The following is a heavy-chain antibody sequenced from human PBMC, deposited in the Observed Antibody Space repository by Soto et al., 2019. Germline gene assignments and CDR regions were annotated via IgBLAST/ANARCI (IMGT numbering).Heavy chain of an antibody. CDR1: GFTFSSYG. Sequence: PGGSLRLSCAASGFTFSSYGMHWVRQAPGKGLEWVAVISYDGSNKYYADSVKGRFTISRDNSKNTLYLQMNSLRAEDTAVYYCAKGRHLLRYFATWDWFDPWGQGTLVTVSS. CDR2: ISYDGSNK. V-gene: IGHV3-30*18. D-gene: IGHD3-9*01. CDR3: AKGRHLLRYFATWDWFDP. J-gene: IGHJ5*02.